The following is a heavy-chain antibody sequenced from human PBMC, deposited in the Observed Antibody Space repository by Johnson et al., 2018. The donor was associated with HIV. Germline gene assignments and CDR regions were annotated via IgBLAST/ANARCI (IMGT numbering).Heavy chain of an antibody. J-gene: IGHJ3*02. CDR1: GITFSSYG. Sequence: QMLLVESGGGVVQPGGSLRLSCAASGITFSSYGMHWVRQAPGRGLEWVAFIRYDGSNKYYAASVKGRFTISRDNSKNTLDLQMNSLRAEDTAVYYCAKEVPVYSYGYYDAFDIWGQGTMVTVSS. D-gene: IGHD5-18*01. CDR2: IRYDGSNK. V-gene: IGHV3-30*02. CDR3: AKEVPVYSYGYYDAFDI.